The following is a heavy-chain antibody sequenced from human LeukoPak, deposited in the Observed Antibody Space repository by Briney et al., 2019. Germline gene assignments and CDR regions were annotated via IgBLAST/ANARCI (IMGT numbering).Heavy chain of an antibody. D-gene: IGHD6-13*01. Sequence: MSSGTLSLTCAVSGGSISSSNWWSWVRQPPGKGREWIGEIYHSGSTNYNPSLKSRVTISVDTSKNQCSLKLSSVTAADTAVYYCARVAAGTLMYYYYYMDVWGKGTTVTVSS. J-gene: IGHJ6*03. CDR1: GGSISSSNW. CDR3: ARVAAGTLMYYYYYMDV. CDR2: IYHSGST. V-gene: IGHV4-4*02.